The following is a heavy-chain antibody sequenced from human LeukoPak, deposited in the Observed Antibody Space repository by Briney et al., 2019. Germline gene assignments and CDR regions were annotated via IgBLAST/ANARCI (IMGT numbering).Heavy chain of an antibody. CDR3: ARGGIQLWLGTRYYFDY. CDR1: GGSFSGYY. V-gene: IGHV4-34*01. Sequence: SETLSLTCAVYGGSFSGYYWSWIRQPPGKGLEWIGEINHSGSTNYNPSLKSRVTISVDTSKNQFSLKLSSVTAADTAVYYCARGGIQLWLGTRYYFDYWGQGTLVTVSS. J-gene: IGHJ4*02. D-gene: IGHD5-18*01. CDR2: INHSGST.